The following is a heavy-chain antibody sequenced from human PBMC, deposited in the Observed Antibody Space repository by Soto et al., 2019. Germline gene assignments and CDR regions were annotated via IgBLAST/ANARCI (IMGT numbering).Heavy chain of an antibody. CDR1: GFTFRSCA. J-gene: IGHJ6*02. V-gene: IGHV3-23*01. Sequence: PGGSLRLSCAASGFTFRSCAMGWVRQAPGKGLEWVSDIIDSGASTYYADSVKGRFTISRDNSKSTLYLQMNSLRAEDTALYYCVKGRSYYYYYGVDVWGQGTTVTVSS. CDR2: IIDSGAST. CDR3: VKGRSYYYYYGVDV.